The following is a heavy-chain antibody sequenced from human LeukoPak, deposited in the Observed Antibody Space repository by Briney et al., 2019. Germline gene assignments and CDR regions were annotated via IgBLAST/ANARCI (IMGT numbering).Heavy chain of an antibody. CDR2: IIPIFGTA. CDR1: GGTFSSYA. J-gene: IGHJ4*02. CDR3: ARMAPQYNLPGYFDY. V-gene: IGHV1-69*13. D-gene: IGHD1-14*01. Sequence: SVKVSCKASGGTFSSYAISRVRQAPGQGLEWMGGIIPIFGTANYAQKFQGRVTITADESTSTAYMELSSLRSEDTAVYYCARMAPQYNLPGYFDYWGQGTLVTVSS.